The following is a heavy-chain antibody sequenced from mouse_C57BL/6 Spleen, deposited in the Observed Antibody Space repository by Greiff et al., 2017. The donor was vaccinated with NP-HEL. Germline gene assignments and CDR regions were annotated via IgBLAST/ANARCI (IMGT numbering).Heavy chain of an antibody. CDR3: ARMLSKGLDY. D-gene: IGHD3-2*02. J-gene: IGHJ2*01. Sequence: VQLQQSVAELVRPGASVKLSCTASGFNIKNTYMHWVKQRPEQRLEWIGRLDPANGNPNYAPQFQGKATITADQYSNTAYLQLSSLTSEDTAIYYWARMLSKGLDYWGKGTTLTVSS. V-gene: IGHV14-3*01. CDR1: GFNIKNTY. CDR2: LDPANGNP.